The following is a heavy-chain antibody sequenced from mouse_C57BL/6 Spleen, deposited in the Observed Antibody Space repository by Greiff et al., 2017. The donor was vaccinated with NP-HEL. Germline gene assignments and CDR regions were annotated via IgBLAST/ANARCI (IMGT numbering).Heavy chain of an antibody. CDR2: IDPENGDT. Sequence: VQLKQSGAELVRPGASVKLSCTASGFNIRDYYMHWVKQRPEQGLEWIGWIDPENGDTEYASKFHGKATITADTSSNTAYLQLSSLTSEDTAVYYCTTGGPLDYWGQGTTLTVSS. V-gene: IGHV14-4*01. CDR1: GFNIRDYY. D-gene: IGHD1-1*02. CDR3: TTGGPLDY. J-gene: IGHJ2*01.